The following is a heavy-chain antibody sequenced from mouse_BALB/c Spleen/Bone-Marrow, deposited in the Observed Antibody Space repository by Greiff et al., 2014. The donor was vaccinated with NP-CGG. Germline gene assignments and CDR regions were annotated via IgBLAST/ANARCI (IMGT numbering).Heavy chain of an antibody. CDR1: GFTFSSYA. J-gene: IGHJ4*01. CDR2: ISSGGSYT. Sequence: DVMLVESGGGLVKPGGSLKLSCAASGFTFSSYAMSWVRQTPEKRRGWVATISSGGSYTYYPDSVKGRFTISRDNAKNTLYLQMSSLRSEDTAMYYCASLFRGAMDYWGQGTSVTVSS. CDR3: ASLFRGAMDY. V-gene: IGHV5-9-1*01.